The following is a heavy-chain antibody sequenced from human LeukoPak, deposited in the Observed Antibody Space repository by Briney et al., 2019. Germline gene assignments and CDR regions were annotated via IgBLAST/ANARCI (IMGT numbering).Heavy chain of an antibody. CDR1: GGSFSGYY. J-gene: IGHJ4*02. Sequence: PSETLSLTCAVYGGSFSGYYWSWIRQPPGKGLGWMGEINHSGSTNYNPSLKSRVTISVDTSKNQFSLKLSSVTAADTAVYYCARRDVLLWFGEFDYWGQGTLVTVSS. CDR2: INHSGST. D-gene: IGHD3-10*01. V-gene: IGHV4-34*01. CDR3: ARRDVLLWFGEFDY.